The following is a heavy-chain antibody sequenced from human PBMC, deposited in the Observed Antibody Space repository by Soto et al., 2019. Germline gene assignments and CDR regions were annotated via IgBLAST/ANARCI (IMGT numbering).Heavy chain of an antibody. J-gene: IGHJ4*02. CDR1: GFTFSSYG. D-gene: IGHD1-26*01. CDR2: ISYDGSNK. CDR3: AKDLLAGASYYFDY. V-gene: IGHV3-30*18. Sequence: QVQLVESGGGVVQPGRSLRLSCAASGFTFSSYGMHWVRQAPGKGLEWVAVISYDGSNKYYADSVKGRFTISRDNSKNTLYLQMNSLRAEDTAVYYCAKDLLAGASYYFDYWGQGTLVTVSS.